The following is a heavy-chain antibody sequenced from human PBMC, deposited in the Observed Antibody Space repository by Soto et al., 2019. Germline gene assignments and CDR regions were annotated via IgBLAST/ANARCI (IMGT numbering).Heavy chain of an antibody. CDR2: TWYRSNWRN. Sequence: SQSLSLTCAISGDSVSSNSAAWNWIRQSPSRGLEWLGRTWYRSNWRNDYALSVKSRIAITPDTSKNQFSLQLNSVTAEDTGGYFCFCNSCNFLTSRYYWTQRSLVTVSS. CDR3: FCNSCNFLTSRYY. V-gene: IGHV6-1*01. D-gene: IGHD2-15*01. CDR1: GDSVSSNSAA. J-gene: IGHJ4*02.